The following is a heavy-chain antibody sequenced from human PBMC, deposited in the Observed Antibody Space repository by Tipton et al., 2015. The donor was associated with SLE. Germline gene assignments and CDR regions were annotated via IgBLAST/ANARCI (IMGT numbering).Heavy chain of an antibody. CDR2: INYSGNT. J-gene: IGHJ4*02. CDR1: GGSISGYY. V-gene: IGHV4-59*01. Sequence: LSCTVSGGSISGYYWNWIRQPPGKGLEWVGYINYSGNTNYNPSLKSRVTISVDTSKTHFSLRLNSVTAADTAVYYCARGGLGSDLRGSIYFGSWGQGTLVTVSS. D-gene: IGHD7-27*01. CDR3: ARGGLGSDLRGSIYFGS.